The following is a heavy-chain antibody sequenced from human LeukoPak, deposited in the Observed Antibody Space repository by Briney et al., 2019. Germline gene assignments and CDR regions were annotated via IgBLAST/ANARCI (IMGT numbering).Heavy chain of an antibody. CDR2: INPNRGGT. CDR1: GYTFTDYY. V-gene: IGHV1-2*02. D-gene: IGHD3-22*01. J-gene: IGHJ4*02. CDR3: ARWYYDRSGYYRLDY. Sequence: ASVKVSCKASGYTFTDYYMHWVRQAPGQGLEWMGWINPNRGGTNYAQKFQGRVTMTRDTSITTAYMELSRLRSDDTAVYYCARWYYDRSGYYRLDYWGQGTLVTVSS.